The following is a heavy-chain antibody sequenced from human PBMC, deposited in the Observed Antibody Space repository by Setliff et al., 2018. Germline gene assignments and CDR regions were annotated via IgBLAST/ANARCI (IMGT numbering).Heavy chain of an antibody. Sequence: TLSLTCPVSGGSLSSTSCYWGWIRQPPGKGLEWIGSIFYTGSSYYNPSRRSRVTMSVDTSNNHFSLKVNSVTAADTAVYYCARLVDTPTVPQDYFDFWGQGTLVTVSS. CDR2: IFYTGSS. CDR1: GGSLSSTSCY. CDR3: ARLVDTPTVPQDYFDF. J-gene: IGHJ4*02. D-gene: IGHD5-18*01. V-gene: IGHV4-39*02.